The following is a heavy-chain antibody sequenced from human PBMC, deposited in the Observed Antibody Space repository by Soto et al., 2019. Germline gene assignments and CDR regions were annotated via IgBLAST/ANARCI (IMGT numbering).Heavy chain of an antibody. V-gene: IGHV1-69*01. CDR2: LIAIFGST. CDR1: GGSFNNYA. CDR3: VSGDVEYSLDV. Sequence: QVQLVQSGAEVKKPGSSVKVSCKAFGGSFNNYAFTWVRQAPGQGLEWMGGLIAIFGSTNYAQKFQNRVTITAEESTSTTYMEMGSLKSEDTAVYYFVSGDVEYSLDVWGQGTTVTV. D-gene: IGHD3-10*01. J-gene: IGHJ6*02.